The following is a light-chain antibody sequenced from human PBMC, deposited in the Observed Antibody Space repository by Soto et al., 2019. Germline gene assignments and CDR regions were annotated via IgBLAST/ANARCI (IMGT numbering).Light chain of an antibody. CDR1: SSDVGGYNY. Sequence: RTQPPSASGSPGRSVTMAGAGTSSDVGGYNYVSWYQQYPGKVPKLMIYEVSERPSGVPDRFSGSKSGNTAFLTVSGLQAEDEADYYCLSYADTAYVFGTGTKVTVL. V-gene: IGLV2-8*01. CDR2: EVS. J-gene: IGLJ1*01. CDR3: LSYADTAYV.